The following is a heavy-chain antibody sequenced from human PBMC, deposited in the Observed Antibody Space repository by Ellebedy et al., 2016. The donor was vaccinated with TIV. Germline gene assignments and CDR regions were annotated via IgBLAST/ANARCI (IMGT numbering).Heavy chain of an antibody. CDR2: ITSTSDTK. D-gene: IGHD3-10*01. Sequence: PGGSLRLSCAASGFSFSTYGVNWVRQAPGKGLEWLSYITSTSDTKYYADSVKGRFTISRDNPKNSMYLQMDSLRAEDTGVYYCARGLFGSGRYSCDYWGQGTLVIVSS. CDR1: GFSFSTYG. CDR3: ARGLFGSGRYSCDY. J-gene: IGHJ4*02. V-gene: IGHV3-48*04.